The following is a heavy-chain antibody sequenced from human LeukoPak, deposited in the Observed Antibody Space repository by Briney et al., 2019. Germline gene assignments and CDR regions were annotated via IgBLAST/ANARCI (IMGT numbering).Heavy chain of an antibody. CDR3: ARDWGAES. Sequence: PGGSLRLSCAASGFTFSDYYMAWIRQAPGKGLEWVSFITSSGDNTKYADSVKGRFTISRDSAKNLLYLQMDSLRGDDTAVYYCARDWGAESWGQGTLVTVSP. V-gene: IGHV3-11*06. D-gene: IGHD3-16*01. CDR1: GFTFSDYY. J-gene: IGHJ5*02. CDR2: ITSSGDNT.